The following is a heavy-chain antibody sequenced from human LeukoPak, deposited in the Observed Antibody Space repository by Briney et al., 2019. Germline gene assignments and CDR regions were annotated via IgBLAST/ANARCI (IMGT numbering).Heavy chain of an antibody. J-gene: IGHJ4*02. V-gene: IGHV3-43*02. Sequence: PGGSLRLSCAASGLTFDDYAMRWVRQAPGKGLEWVSLISGDGGSTYYADSVKGRFTISRDNSKNSLYLQMNSLRTEDTALYYCAKEGGYSSSYDYWGQGTLVTVSS. D-gene: IGHD6-13*01. CDR1: GLTFDDYA. CDR3: AKEGGYSSSYDY. CDR2: ISGDGGST.